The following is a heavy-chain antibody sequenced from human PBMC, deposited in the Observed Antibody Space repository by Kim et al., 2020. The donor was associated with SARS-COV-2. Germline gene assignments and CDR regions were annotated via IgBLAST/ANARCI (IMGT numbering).Heavy chain of an antibody. CDR3: ARVQLAYFDY. CDR2: YN. J-gene: IGHJ4*02. Sequence: YNDYAVSVKSRITINPDTSKNQFSLQLNSVTPEDTAVYYCARVQLAYFDYWGQGTLVTVSS. D-gene: IGHD6-13*01. V-gene: IGHV6-1*01.